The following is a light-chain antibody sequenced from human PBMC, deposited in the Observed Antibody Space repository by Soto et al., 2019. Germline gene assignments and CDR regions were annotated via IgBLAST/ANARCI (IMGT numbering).Light chain of an antibody. J-gene: IGKJ1*01. CDR1: QSVSSSY. CDR2: GAS. CDR3: QQYGSSPRT. V-gene: IGKV3-20*01. Sequence: CRASQSVSSSYLAWYQQKPGQAPRLLIYGASSRATGIPDRFSGSGSGTDFTLTISRLEPEDFAVYYCQQYGSSPRTFGQGTKVDIK.